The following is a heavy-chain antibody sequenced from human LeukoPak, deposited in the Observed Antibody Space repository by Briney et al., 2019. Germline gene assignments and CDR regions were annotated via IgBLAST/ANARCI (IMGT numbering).Heavy chain of an antibody. CDR3: ARGLRKWELLYFDY. J-gene: IGHJ4*02. CDR1: GYTFTSYD. CDR2: MNPNSGNT. V-gene: IGHV1-8*01. D-gene: IGHD1-26*01. Sequence: ASVTVSCKASGYTFTSYDINWVRQAAGQGLEGMGWMNPNSGNTGYAQKFQGRVTMTRNTSISTAYMELSSLRSEDTAVYYCARGLRKWELLYFDYWGQGTLVTVSS.